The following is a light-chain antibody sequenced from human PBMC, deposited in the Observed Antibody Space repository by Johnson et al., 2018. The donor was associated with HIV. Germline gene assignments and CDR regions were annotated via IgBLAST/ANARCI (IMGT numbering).Light chain of an antibody. V-gene: IGLV1-51*01. J-gene: IGLJ1*01. CDR2: DNN. CDR1: SSNIGNNY. Sequence: QSVLTQPPSVSAAPGQKVTISCSGSSSNIGNNYVSWYQQLPGTAPKLLIYDNNKRPSGIPDRFSGSKSGTSATLGITGLQTGDEADYYCGTWDSSLSAGVFG. CDR3: GTWDSSLSAGV.